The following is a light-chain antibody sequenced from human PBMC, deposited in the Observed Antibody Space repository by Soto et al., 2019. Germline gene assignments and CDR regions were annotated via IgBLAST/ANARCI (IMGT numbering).Light chain of an antibody. CDR2: DAS. J-gene: IGKJ2*01. CDR1: QSISSW. V-gene: IGKV1-5*01. CDR3: QQYNSYSRYT. Sequence: DIQMTHSPSTLSPSVVDRVTITCRASQSISSWLAWYLQKPGKAPKLLIYDASSLESGVPSRFSGSGSGTEFTLTISSLQPDDFATYYCQQYNSYSRYTFGQGTKVDIK.